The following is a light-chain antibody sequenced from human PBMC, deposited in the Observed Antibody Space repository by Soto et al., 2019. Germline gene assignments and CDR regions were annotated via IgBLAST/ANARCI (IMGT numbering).Light chain of an antibody. CDR3: QQYNNWPPWT. V-gene: IGKV3-15*01. CDR1: QSVSSN. CDR2: GAY. Sequence: DIVLTHAPGTLFLSPGGRATLSCKASQSVSSNLAWYQQKTGQAPRLIIYGAYTRATGIPARFSGSGSGTEFTLTISSLQSEDFAVYYCQQYNNWPPWTFGQGTKVDIK. J-gene: IGKJ1*01.